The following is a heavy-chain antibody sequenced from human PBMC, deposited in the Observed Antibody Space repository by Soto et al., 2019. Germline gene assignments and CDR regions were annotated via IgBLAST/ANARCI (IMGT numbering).Heavy chain of an antibody. CDR3: ARDGGLLTASWHYDL. J-gene: IGHJ2*01. D-gene: IGHD2-15*01. V-gene: IGHV1-46*01. CDR1: GYSFTNYC. CDR2: INPRTGST. Sequence: QVQLVQSGAAVKKPGTSVKVSCKAAGYSFTNYCMYWVRQAPGQGLEWMGMINPRTGSTRYAQKFQDRVTLTRDTSTTTVYMELSTLISDDTAVYYCARDGGLLTASWHYDLWGPGTLVTVSS.